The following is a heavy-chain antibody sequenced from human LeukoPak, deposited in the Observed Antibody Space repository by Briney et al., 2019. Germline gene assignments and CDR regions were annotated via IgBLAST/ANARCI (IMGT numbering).Heavy chain of an antibody. CDR2: ISSSGSTI. V-gene: IGHV3-48*03. CDR3: ARGQAASFDY. D-gene: IGHD2-15*01. J-gene: IGHJ4*02. Sequence: GGSLRLSCAASGFTFSSYEMNWVRQAPGKGLEWVSYISSSGSTIYYADSVRGRFTISRDNAKNSLYLQMNSLRAEDTAVYYCARGQAASFDYWGQGTLVTVSS. CDR1: GFTFSSYE.